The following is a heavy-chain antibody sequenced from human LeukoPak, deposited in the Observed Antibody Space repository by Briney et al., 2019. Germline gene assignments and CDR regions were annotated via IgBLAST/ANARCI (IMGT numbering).Heavy chain of an antibody. CDR3: AREGSSWTSDY. V-gene: IGHV3-30*03. D-gene: IGHD6-13*01. Sequence: GGSLRLSCAASGFTFSSCGMHWVRQAPGKGLEWVAVISYDGSNKYYADSVKGRFTISRDNAKNSLYLQMNSLRAEDTAVYYCAREGSSWTSDYWGQGTLVTVSS. CDR2: ISYDGSNK. CDR1: GFTFSSCG. J-gene: IGHJ4*02.